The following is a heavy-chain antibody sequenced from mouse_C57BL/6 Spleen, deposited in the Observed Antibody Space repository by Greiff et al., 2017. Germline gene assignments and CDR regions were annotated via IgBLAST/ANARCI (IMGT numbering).Heavy chain of an antibody. CDR2: IDPETGGT. J-gene: IGHJ3*01. CDR3: TRERDYGSSAWFAY. V-gene: IGHV1-15*01. CDR1: GYTFTDYE. D-gene: IGHD1-1*01. Sequence: VQLQQSGAELVRPGASVTLSCKASGYTFTDYEMHWVKQTPVHGLEWIGAIDPETGGTAYNQKFKGKAILTADKSSSTAYMELRSLRSEDSAVYYCTRERDYGSSAWFAYWGQGTLVTVAA.